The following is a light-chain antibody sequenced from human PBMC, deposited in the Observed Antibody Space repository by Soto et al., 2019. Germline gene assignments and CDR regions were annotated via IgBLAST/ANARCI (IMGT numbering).Light chain of an antibody. Sequence: QSALTQPASVSGSPGQSITISCTGTSSDVGGYNYVSWYQQHPGKAPKLMIYDVSNRPSGVSNRFSGSKSGNTASLTISGLQAEDEADYYCSSYTSSSSHYVFGTGTSSPS. J-gene: IGLJ1*01. V-gene: IGLV2-14*01. CDR1: SSDVGGYNY. CDR2: DVS. CDR3: SSYTSSSSHYV.